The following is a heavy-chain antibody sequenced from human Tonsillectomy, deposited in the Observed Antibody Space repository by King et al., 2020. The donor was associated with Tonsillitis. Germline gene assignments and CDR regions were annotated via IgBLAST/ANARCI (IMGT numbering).Heavy chain of an antibody. J-gene: IGHJ4*02. D-gene: IGHD4-17*01. V-gene: IGHV5-51*01. CDR3: ARHETVTTGVDY. CDR2: IYPGDSDT. CDR1: GYSFITYW. Sequence: VQLVESGAEVKKPGESLKISCKGSGYSFITYWIGWVRQMPGKSLEWMGIIYPGDSDTSYSPSFQGQVTSSADKSIITAYLQWSSLKASDTAMYYCARHETVTTGVDYWGQGTLVTVSS.